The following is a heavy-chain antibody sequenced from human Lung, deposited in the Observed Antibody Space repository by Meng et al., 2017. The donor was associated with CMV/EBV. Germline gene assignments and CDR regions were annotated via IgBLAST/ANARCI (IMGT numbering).Heavy chain of an antibody. CDR1: GGSISSSDYY. D-gene: IGHD3-22*01. CDR3: ARDYMYDTSPFDY. Sequence: SXTXSLXCTVSGGSISSSDYYWAWLRQTPGKGLEDFGSIHYDGTTSYNPSLKSRVTMSLDASKNQSSLRLSSVTAADTSVYYCARDYMYDTSPFDYLGRGXLVTVSS. V-gene: IGHV4-39*07. J-gene: IGHJ4*02. CDR2: IHYDGTT.